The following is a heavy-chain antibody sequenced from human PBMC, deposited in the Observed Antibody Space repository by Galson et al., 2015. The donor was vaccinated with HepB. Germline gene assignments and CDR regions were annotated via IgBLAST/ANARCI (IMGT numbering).Heavy chain of an antibody. CDR2: ISYDGSNK. CDR1: GFTFSSYG. J-gene: IGHJ3*02. V-gene: IGHV3-30*18. CDR3: AKAYYDSSGYYWDAFDI. D-gene: IGHD3-22*01. Sequence: SLRLSCAASGFTFSSYGMHWVRQAPGKGLEWVAVISYDGSNKYYADSVKGRFTISRDNSKNTLYLQMNSLRAEDTAVYYCAKAYYDSSGYYWDAFDIWGQGTMVTVSS.